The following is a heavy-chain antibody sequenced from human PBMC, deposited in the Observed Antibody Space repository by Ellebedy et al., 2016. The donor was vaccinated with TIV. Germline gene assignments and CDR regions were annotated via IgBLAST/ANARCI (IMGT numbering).Heavy chain of an antibody. CDR2: IYYSGST. CDR1: GGSISSYY. Sequence: SETLSLTXTVSGGSISSYYWSWIRQPPGKGLEWIGYIYYSGSTNYNPSLKSRVTISVDTSKNQFSLKLSSVTAADTAVYYCARDSRFDDRIDYWGQGTLVTVSS. V-gene: IGHV4-59*01. D-gene: IGHD3-3*01. J-gene: IGHJ4*02. CDR3: ARDSRFDDRIDY.